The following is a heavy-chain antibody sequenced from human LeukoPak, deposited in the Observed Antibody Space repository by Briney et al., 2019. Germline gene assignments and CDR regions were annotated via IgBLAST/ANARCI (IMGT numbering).Heavy chain of an antibody. J-gene: IGHJ4*02. CDR3: ARVWTDLFEYSSPFDY. Sequence: SETLSLTCTVSGYSISSGYYWGWIRQPPGKGLEWIGGIYHSGSTYYNPSLKSRVTISVDTSKNQFSLKLSSVTAADTAVYYCARVWTDLFEYSSPFDYWGLGTLVTVSS. CDR2: IYHSGST. V-gene: IGHV4-38-2*02. D-gene: IGHD6-6*01. CDR1: GYSISSGYY.